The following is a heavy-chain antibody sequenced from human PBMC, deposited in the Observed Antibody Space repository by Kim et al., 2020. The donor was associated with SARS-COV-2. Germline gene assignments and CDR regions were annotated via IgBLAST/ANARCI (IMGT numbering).Heavy chain of an antibody. CDR2: IYSGGST. V-gene: IGHV3-53*01. CDR3: ARGGEATISGFDP. D-gene: IGHD5-12*01. Sequence: GGSLRLSCAASGFTVSSNYMSWVRQAPGKGLEWVSVIYSGGSTYYADSVKGRFTISRDNSKNTLYLQMNSLRAEDTAVYYCARGGEATISGFDPWGQGTLVTVSS. CDR1: GFTVSSNY. J-gene: IGHJ5*02.